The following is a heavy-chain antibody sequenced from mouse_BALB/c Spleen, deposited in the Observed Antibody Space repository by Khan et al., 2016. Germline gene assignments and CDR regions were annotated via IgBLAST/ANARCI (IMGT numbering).Heavy chain of an antibody. V-gene: IGHV1S135*01. J-gene: IGHJ3*01. CDR3: ARDYFGSNYVPLFAY. D-gene: IGHD1-1*01. CDR2: IDPYTGGS. CDR1: GYSFTDYN. Sequence: VRLQQSGPELVKPGASVKISCKASGYSFTDYNIYWVKQSHGKSLEYITYIDPYTGGSYYNQKFNDKVTLTVDKSSSTAFMHLNSLTSEDSAVYYCARDYFGSNYVPLFAYWGQGTLVTVSA.